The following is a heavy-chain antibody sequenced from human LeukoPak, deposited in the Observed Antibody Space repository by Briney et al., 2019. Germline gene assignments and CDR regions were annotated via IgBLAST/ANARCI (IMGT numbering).Heavy chain of an antibody. CDR3: ARGGVAAAIQRGEGNFDY. Sequence: GRSLRLSCAASGFTFSSYAMHWVRQAPGKGLEWVAVILYDGSNKYYADSVKGRFTISRDNSKNTLYLQMNSLRAEDTAVYYCARGGVAAAIQRGEGNFDYWGRGTLVTVSS. CDR2: ILYDGSNK. D-gene: IGHD2-2*02. J-gene: IGHJ4*02. V-gene: IGHV3-30-3*01. CDR1: GFTFSSYA.